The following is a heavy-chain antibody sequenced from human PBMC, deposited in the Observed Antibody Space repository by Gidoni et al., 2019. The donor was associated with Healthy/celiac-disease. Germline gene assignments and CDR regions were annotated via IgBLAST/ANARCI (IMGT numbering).Heavy chain of an antibody. J-gene: IGHJ3*02. D-gene: IGHD5-12*01. V-gene: IGHV3-7*04. CDR1: GFTFSSYW. CDR2: IKQDGSEK. CDR3: ARGSGYEGGAFDI. Sequence: EVQLVESGGGLVQPGGSLRLSCAASGFTFSSYWMSWVRQAPGKGLEWVANIKQDGSEKDYVDSVKGRFTISRDNAKNSLYLQMNSLRAEDTAVYYCARGSGYEGGAFDIWGQGTMVTVSS.